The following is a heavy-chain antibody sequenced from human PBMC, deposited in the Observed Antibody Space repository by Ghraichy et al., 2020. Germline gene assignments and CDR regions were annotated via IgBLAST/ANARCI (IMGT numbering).Heavy chain of an antibody. CDR2: ISDTGAYT. CDR3: AREIAPSGIRKRDFDY. J-gene: IGHJ4*02. CDR1: GFAFRDYY. V-gene: IGHV3-11*06. D-gene: IGHD5-12*01. Sequence: GGSLRLSCAAAGFAFRDYYMTWIRQAPGKGLEWISYISDTGAYTNYADSVKGRFTMSRDSAKNSLSLQMNSLRDEDTAVYFCAREIAPSGIRKRDFDYWGQGTLVTVSS.